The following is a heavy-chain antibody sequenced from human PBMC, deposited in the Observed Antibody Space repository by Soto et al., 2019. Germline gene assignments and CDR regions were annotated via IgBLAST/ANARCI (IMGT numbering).Heavy chain of an antibody. J-gene: IGHJ6*02. CDR3: AKDGGVSDSSSSYYYGMDV. CDR1: GFTFDDYT. CDR2: ISWDGGST. D-gene: IGHD6-6*01. Sequence: PGGSLRLSCAGSGFTFDDYTMHWVRQAPGKGLEWVSLISWDGGSTYYADSVKGRFTISRDNSKNSLYLQMNSPRTEDTALYYCAKDGGVSDSSSSYYYGMDVWGQGTTVTVSS. V-gene: IGHV3-43*01.